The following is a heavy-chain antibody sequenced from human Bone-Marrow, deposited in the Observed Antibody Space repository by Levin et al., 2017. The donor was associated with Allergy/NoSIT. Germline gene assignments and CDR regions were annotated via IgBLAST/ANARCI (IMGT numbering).Heavy chain of an antibody. CDR3: ARDGLLQQQLVTGAFDI. CDR1: GFTFSSYG. D-gene: IGHD6-13*01. Sequence: GESLKISCAASGFTFSSYGMHWVRQAPGKGLEWVAVIWYDGSNKYYADSVKGRFTISRDNSKNTLYLQMNSLRAEDTAVYYCARDGLLQQQLVTGAFDIWGQGTMVTVSS. CDR2: IWYDGSNK. J-gene: IGHJ3*02. V-gene: IGHV3-33*01.